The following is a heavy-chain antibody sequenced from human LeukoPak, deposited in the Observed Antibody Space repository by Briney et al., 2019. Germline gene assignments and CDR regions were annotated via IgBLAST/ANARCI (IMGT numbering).Heavy chain of an antibody. CDR2: ISDSGDTI. Sequence: GGSLRLSCAASGFSFNTYSMNWVRQAPGKGLEWISYISDSGDTIYSADSVKGRFTISRNNAENSLFLHMRSLRADDTAMYYCAREPTRINLLTYGPWDAYDIWGQGTMVTVSS. V-gene: IGHV3-48*04. CDR1: GFSFNTYS. D-gene: IGHD1-14*01. CDR3: AREPTRINLLTYGPWDAYDI. J-gene: IGHJ3*02.